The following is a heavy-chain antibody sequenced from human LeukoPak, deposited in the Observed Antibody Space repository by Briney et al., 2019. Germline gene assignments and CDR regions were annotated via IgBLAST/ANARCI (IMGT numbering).Heavy chain of an antibody. V-gene: IGHV1-18*01. Sequence: ASVKVSCKASGYTFTSYGISWVRQAPGQGLEWMGWISAYNGNTNYAQKLQGRVTMTTDTSTSTAYMELRSLRSDDTAVYDCARLESPYCSSSGCANFDYWGQGTLVTVSS. D-gene: IGHD2-2*01. CDR3: ARLESPYCSSSGCANFDY. J-gene: IGHJ4*02. CDR2: ISAYNGNT. CDR1: GYTFTSYG.